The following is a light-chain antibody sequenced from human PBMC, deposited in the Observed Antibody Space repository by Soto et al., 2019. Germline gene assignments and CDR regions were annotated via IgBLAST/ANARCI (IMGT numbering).Light chain of an antibody. CDR3: QQYGSSPRT. V-gene: IGKV3-20*01. Sequence: DIVLTQSPGTLSSSPGERATLSCRASQSVSSGYLAWYQQKPGQAPRLLIYGASTRATGIPDRFSGSGSGTDFILTISRLEPEDFAVYYCQQYGSSPRTFGQGTKVDI. CDR1: QSVSSGY. J-gene: IGKJ1*01. CDR2: GAS.